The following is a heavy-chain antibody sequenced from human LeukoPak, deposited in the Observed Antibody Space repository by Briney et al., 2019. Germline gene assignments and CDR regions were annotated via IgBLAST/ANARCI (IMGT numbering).Heavy chain of an antibody. CDR2: INPNSGGT. V-gene: IGHV1-2*02. D-gene: IGHD3-22*01. Sequence: ASVKVSCKASGYTFTGYYMHWVRQAPGQGLEWMGCINPNSGGTNYAQKFQGRVTMTRDTSISTAYMELSRLRSDDTAVYYCARDRIHYDSSGYDYWGQGTLVTVSS. CDR1: GYTFTGYY. CDR3: ARDRIHYDSSGYDY. J-gene: IGHJ4*02.